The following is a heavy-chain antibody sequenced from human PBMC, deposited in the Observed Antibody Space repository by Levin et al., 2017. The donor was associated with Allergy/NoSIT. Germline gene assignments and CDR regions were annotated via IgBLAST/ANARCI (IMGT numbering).Heavy chain of an antibody. J-gene: IGHJ3*02. CDR1: GFTFDDYA. Sequence: SLKISCAASGFTFDDYAMHWVRQAPGKGLEWVSGISWNSGSIGYADSVKGRFTISRDNAKNSLYLQMNSLRTADTASYYCARDNIGPPDAFDIWGQGTMV. D-gene: IGHD3-10*01. CDR3: ARDNIGPPDAFDI. CDR2: ISWNSGSI. V-gene: IGHV3-9*01.